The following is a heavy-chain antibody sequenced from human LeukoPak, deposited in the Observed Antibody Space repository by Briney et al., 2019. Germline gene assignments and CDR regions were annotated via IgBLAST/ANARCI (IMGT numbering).Heavy chain of an antibody. V-gene: IGHV1-69*05. CDR1: GGTFSSYA. CDR3: ARGPCSGGSCQYYFDC. CDR2: IIPIFGTA. J-gene: IGHJ4*02. Sequence: ASVKVSCKASGGTFSSYAISWVRQAPGQGLEWMGGIIPIFGTANYAQKFQGRVTITTDESTSTAYMELSSLRSEDTAVYYCARGPCSGGSCQYYFDCWGQGTLVTVSS. D-gene: IGHD2-15*01.